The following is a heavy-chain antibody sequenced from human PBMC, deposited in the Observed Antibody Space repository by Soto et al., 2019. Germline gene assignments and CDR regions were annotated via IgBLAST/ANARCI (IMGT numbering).Heavy chain of an antibody. D-gene: IGHD5-18*01. CDR3: ASYPLFNTAMVNSLRRDYYGMDV. CDR1: GYTFTGYY. Sequence: ASVKVSCKASGYTFTGYYMHWVRQAPGQGLEWMGWINPNSGGTNYAQKFQGRVTMTRDTSISTAYMELSRLRSDDTAVYYCASYPLFNTAMVNSLRRDYYGMDVWGQGTTVTVSS. V-gene: IGHV1-2*02. CDR2: INPNSGGT. J-gene: IGHJ6*02.